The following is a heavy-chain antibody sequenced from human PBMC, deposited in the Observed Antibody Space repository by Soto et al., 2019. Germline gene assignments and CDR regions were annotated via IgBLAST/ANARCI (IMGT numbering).Heavy chain of an antibody. D-gene: IGHD2-15*01. Sequence: QVQLQESGPGVVKPSETLSLTCTVSGDSISSYYWSWIRQPPGKGLEWIGYIYYSGGTSYNTSLKSRVSISVDTSKNQCSLNLRSVPAADRAMYYCARAYSGTYDVWGQGTMVTVSS. CDR2: IYYSGGT. V-gene: IGHV4-59*01. CDR3: ARAYSGTYDV. J-gene: IGHJ3*01. CDR1: GDSISSYY.